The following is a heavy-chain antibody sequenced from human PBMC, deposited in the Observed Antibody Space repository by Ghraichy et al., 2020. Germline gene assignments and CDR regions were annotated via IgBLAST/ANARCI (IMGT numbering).Heavy chain of an antibody. Sequence: ETLSLTCTVSGGSISSYYWSWIRQPPGKGLEWIGYIYYSGSTNYNPSLKSRVTISVDTSKNQFSLKLSSVTAADTAVYYCATGGFGYFDYWGQGTLVTVSS. CDR2: IYYSGST. CDR3: ATGGFGYFDY. CDR1: GGSISSYY. V-gene: IGHV4-59*01. D-gene: IGHD3-16*01. J-gene: IGHJ4*02.